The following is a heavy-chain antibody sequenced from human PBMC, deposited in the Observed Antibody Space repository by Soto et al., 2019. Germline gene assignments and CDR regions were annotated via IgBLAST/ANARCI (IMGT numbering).Heavy chain of an antibody. CDR1: GLTFTSYA. J-gene: IGHJ4*02. V-gene: IGHV3-23*01. Sequence: EVQLLASGGGLVHPGGSLRLSCAASGLTFTSYAMSWVRQAPGKGLEWVSGLSGSGGTTYYADSVKGRFTISRDNSKNTLYLQMDSLRAEDTAVYYCAKDRRISMVRGYYFEYWGQGTLVTVPS. CDR3: AKDRRISMVRGYYFEY. CDR2: LSGSGGTT. D-gene: IGHD3-10*01.